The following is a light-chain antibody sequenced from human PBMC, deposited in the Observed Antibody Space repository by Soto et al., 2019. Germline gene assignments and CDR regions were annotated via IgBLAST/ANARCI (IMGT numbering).Light chain of an antibody. V-gene: IGKV3-20*01. J-gene: IGKJ2*01. CDR1: QTVSGNY. Sequence: EIVLTQSPGTLSLSPGERATLSCRASQTVSGNYLAWYQQKPRQSPRLLIYGSSDRATGIPDRFSGSGSGTDFTFTITRVEPEDFAVYYCQQYGSSPPYTFGQGTKLEIK. CDR3: QQYGSSPPYT. CDR2: GSS.